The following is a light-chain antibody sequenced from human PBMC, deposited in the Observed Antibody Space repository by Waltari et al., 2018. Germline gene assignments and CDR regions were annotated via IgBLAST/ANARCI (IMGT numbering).Light chain of an antibody. J-gene: IGLJ1*01. Sequence: QSAPTQPASVSGSPGQSITISCTGTSSDVGGYNYVSWYQQHPGKAPKLMIYDVSKRPSGVSNRLSGSKSGNTASRTISGLQAEDEADYYCSSYTRSSTLYVFGTGTKVTVL. CDR2: DVS. CDR1: SSDVGGYNY. V-gene: IGLV2-14*01. CDR3: SSYTRSSTLYV.